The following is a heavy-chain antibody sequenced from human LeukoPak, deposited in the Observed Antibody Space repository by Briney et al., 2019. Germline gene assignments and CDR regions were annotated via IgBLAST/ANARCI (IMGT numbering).Heavy chain of an antibody. CDR3: ARGDIVVVPAAHREYYFDY. CDR1: GFTFSSYA. D-gene: IGHD2-2*01. V-gene: IGHV3-30-3*01. Sequence: GGSLRLSCAASGFTFSSYAMHWVRQAPGKGLEWVAVISYDGSNKYYADSVKGRFTISRDNSKNTLYLQMNSLRAEDTAVYYCARGDIVVVPAAHREYYFDYWGQGTLVTVSS. J-gene: IGHJ4*02. CDR2: ISYDGSNK.